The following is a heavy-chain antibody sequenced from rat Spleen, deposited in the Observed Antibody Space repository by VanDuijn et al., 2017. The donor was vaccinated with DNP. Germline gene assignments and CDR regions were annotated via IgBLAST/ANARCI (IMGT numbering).Heavy chain of an antibody. Sequence: EVHLVESGGGLVQPGRSLKLSCAASGFTFSDYYMAWVRQAPTKGLEWVASIIYDSGSTYYRDSVKGRFTISRDNAKSSLYLQMDSLRSEDTATYYCTTEMYTTDYYYGWFAYWGQGTLVTVSS. CDR3: TTEMYTTDYYYGWFAY. V-gene: IGHV5-20*01. D-gene: IGHD1-6*01. CDR2: IIYDSGST. J-gene: IGHJ3*01. CDR1: GFTFSDYY.